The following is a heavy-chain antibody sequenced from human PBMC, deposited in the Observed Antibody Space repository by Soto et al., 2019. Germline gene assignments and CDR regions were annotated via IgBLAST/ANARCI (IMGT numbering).Heavy chain of an antibody. D-gene: IGHD6-19*01. CDR3: AKDRGAGGRFSGIAVAGIPY. J-gene: IGHJ4*02. V-gene: IGHV3-23*01. CDR2: ISGGGGNT. CDR1: GFTFSSYA. Sequence: EVQLLESGGGLVQPGGSLRLSCAASGFTFSSYAMSWVRQTPGKGLEWVSGISGGGGNTYYADSVTGQFTISRDNSRKTRYLQMNSLRHANTAIYYCAKDRGAGGRFSGIAVAGIPYWGQGTLVTVSS.